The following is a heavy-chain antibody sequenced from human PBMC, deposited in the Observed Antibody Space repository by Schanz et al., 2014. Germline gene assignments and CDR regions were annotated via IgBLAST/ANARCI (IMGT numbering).Heavy chain of an antibody. CDR2: ISGSGVTI. CDR3: AKDLISGWSGFDY. V-gene: IGHV3-23*04. Sequence: EVQLVESGGGLVKPGGSLRLSCAASGFTFSSYAMSWVRQTPGKGLEWVSVISGSGVTIYYADSVKGRFTISRDNSKNTLYLLMNSLRAEDTAVYYCAKDLISGWSGFDYWGQGTLVTVSS. D-gene: IGHD6-19*01. J-gene: IGHJ4*02. CDR1: GFTFSSYA.